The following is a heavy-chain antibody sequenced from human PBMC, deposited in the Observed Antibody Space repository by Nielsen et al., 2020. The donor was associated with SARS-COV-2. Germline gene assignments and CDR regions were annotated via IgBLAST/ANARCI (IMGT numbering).Heavy chain of an antibody. D-gene: IGHD7-27*01. J-gene: IGHJ6*02. CDR1: GYSFTSYW. CDR3: ARRYFFPKNWGEGYYGMDV. Sequence: GESLKISCKGSGYSFTSYWIGWVRQMPGKGLEWMGIIYPGDSDTRYSPSFQGQVTISADKSISTAYLQWSSLKASDTAMYYCARRYFFPKNWGEGYYGMDVWGQGTTVTVSS. CDR2: IYPGDSDT. V-gene: IGHV5-51*01.